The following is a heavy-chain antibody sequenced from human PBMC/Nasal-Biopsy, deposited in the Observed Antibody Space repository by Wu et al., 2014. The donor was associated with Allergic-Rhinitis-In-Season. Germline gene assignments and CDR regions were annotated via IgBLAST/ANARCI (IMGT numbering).Heavy chain of an antibody. V-gene: IGHV3-7*03. CDR2: INKDSSEE. J-gene: IGHJ4*02. Sequence: LRLSCAASNFSFSTYWMDWVRQAPGKGLEWVANINKDSSEEYYVDSVKGRFTISRDNTENSLHLQMNSLRVEDTAVYYCAREGFGPGTHWGQGILVTVSS. D-gene: IGHD3-10*01. CDR1: NFSFSTYW. CDR3: AREGFGPGTH.